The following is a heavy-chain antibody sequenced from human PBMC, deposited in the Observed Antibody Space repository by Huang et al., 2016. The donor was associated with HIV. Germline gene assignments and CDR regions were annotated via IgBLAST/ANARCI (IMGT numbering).Heavy chain of an antibody. CDR1: GGTFSRYT. CDR3: AKTNSADLGDL. J-gene: IGHJ3*01. CDR2: IIPILGTT. Sequence: QVQLVQSGAEVKKPGSSVKVSCKASGGTFSRYTINWVRQAPGQRLEWMGGIIPILGTTTYAQKFQGRVTFTADDSRITAYMELRSLRSEDTAVYYCAKTNSADLGDLWGQGTMIIVSS. V-gene: IGHV1-69*13. D-gene: IGHD7-27*01.